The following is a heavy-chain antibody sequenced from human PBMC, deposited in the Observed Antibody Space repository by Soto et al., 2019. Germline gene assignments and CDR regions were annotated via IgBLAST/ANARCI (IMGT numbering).Heavy chain of an antibody. D-gene: IGHD2-15*01. Sequence: GGSLRLSCAASGFTFSSYGMHWVRQAPGKGLEWVAVISYDGSNKYYADSVKGRFTISRDNSKNTLYLQMNSLRAEDTAVYYCAKEGRRSRGGGCSGGSCPGPYNWFDPWGQGTLVTVSS. CDR1: GFTFSSYG. CDR3: AKEGRRSRGGGCSGGSCPGPYNWFDP. J-gene: IGHJ5*02. V-gene: IGHV3-30*18. CDR2: ISYDGSNK.